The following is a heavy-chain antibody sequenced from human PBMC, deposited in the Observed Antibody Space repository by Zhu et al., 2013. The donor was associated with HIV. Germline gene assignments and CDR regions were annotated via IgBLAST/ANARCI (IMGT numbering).Heavy chain of an antibody. CDR3: ATRYGSGSYYRFDP. J-gene: IGHJ5*02. V-gene: IGHV4-4*02. D-gene: IGHD3-10*01. CDR1: GVSITKTNW. CDR2: INHSGST. Sequence: QVQLQESGPGLVKPSGTLSLTCGVSGVSITKTNWWSWVRQPPGKGLEWIGEINHSGSTNYNPSLKSRVTISVDTSKNQFSLKLSSVTAADTAVYYCATRYGSGSYYRFDPWGQGTLVTVSS.